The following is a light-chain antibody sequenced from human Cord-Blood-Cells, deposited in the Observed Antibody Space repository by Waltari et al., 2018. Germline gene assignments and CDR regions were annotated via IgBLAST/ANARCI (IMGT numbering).Light chain of an antibody. CDR2: AAS. Sequence: EIQMTQSPSPLTASVGDRVTITCRASQGISNYLAWYQQKPGKVPKLLIYAASTLQSGVPSRFSGSGSGTDFTLTISSLQPEDVATYYCQKYNSAPPTFGQGTKVEIK. J-gene: IGKJ1*01. CDR1: QGISNY. V-gene: IGKV1-27*01. CDR3: QKYNSAPPT.